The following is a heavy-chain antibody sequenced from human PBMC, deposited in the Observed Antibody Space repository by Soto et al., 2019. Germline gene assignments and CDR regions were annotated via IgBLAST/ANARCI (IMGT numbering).Heavy chain of an antibody. CDR2: IDTGGGGT. J-gene: IGHJ4*02. CDR1: GFTLSSCV. V-gene: IGHV3-23*01. D-gene: IGHD6-6*01. CDR3: AKGPEQLVHGVFDY. Sequence: GGSLRLSCAASGFTLSSCVMTWVRRAPGKGLEWVSGIDTGGGGTYYADSVKGRFTISRDNSKNTLYLQMNSLRAEDTAVYYCAKGPEQLVHGVFDYWGQGTLVTVSS.